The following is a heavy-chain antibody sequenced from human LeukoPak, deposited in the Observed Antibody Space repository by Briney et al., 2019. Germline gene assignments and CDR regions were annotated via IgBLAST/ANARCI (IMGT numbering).Heavy chain of an antibody. CDR3: ARKSGSSGYPFDY. J-gene: IGHJ4*02. D-gene: IGHD3-22*01. V-gene: IGHV3-21*01. CDR1: GFTFSSYS. CDR2: ISSSSSYI. Sequence: PGGSLRLSCAASGFTFSSYSMNWVRQAPGKGLEWVSSISSSSSYIYYADSVKGRFTISRDNAKNSLYLQMNSLRAEDTAVYYCARKSGSSGYPFDYWGQGTVVTVSS.